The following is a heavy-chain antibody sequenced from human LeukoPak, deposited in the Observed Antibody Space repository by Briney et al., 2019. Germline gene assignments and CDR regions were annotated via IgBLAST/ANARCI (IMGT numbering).Heavy chain of an antibody. CDR3: GRDPMVGTARGALDL. CDR1: GFTFSSYW. D-gene: IGHD2-21*02. J-gene: IGHJ3*01. Sequence: GGSLRLSCAASGFTFSSYWMSWVRQAPGKGLEWVAVISYDGSDKYEADSVKGRFTISRDNSKNTLFLQMDSLRAEDTAVYYCGRDPMVGTARGALDLWGQGTMVTVSS. V-gene: IGHV3-30*03. CDR2: ISYDGSDK.